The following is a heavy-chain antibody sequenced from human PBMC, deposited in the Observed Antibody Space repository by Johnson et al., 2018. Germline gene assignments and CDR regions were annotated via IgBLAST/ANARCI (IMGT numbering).Heavy chain of an antibody. J-gene: IGHJ6*02. V-gene: IGHV3-23*04. D-gene: IGHD2-15*01. CDR3: ARDLMVGYYGMDV. CDR2: IRGSGGST. CDR1: GFTFSSHA. Sequence: VQLVESGGGLVQPGGSLRLSCAASGFTFSSHAMSWVRQAPGPGLVWVSAIRGSGGSTYYANSVKGRFTISRDNSKNTLYLQVNSLRAEATAVYYSARDLMVGYYGMDVWGQGTTVTGSS.